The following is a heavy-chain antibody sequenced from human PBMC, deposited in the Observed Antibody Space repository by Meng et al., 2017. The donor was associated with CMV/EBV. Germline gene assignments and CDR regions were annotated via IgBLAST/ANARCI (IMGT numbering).Heavy chain of an antibody. V-gene: IGHV1-69*12. CDR1: GGNLRTYA. CDR2: IIPISGTT. Sequence: QDKLWQSGAGVKKPGSSVKVSCKDSGGNLRTYAISWVRQAPGQGLEWMGGIIPISGTTNYAQKFQGRVTITADLSTSTAYIELSSLRSEDTAMYHCASQGQEVDYWGQGTLVTVSS. CDR3: ASQGQEVDY. J-gene: IGHJ4*02.